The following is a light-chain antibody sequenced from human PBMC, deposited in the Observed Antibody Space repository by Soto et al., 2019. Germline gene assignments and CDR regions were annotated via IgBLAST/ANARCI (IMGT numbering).Light chain of an antibody. CDR1: QGIRDE. CDR2: AAS. J-gene: IGKJ1*01. Sequence: IQMTHSPSSLSASVGDRVTITSRASQGIRDELGWYQQKAGKAPNLLISAASRLQSGVPSRFSGSASGTEFTLTISSLQPDDIATYYCQQCHRYLTFGQGTKVDIK. CDR3: QQCHRYLT. V-gene: IGKV1-17*01.